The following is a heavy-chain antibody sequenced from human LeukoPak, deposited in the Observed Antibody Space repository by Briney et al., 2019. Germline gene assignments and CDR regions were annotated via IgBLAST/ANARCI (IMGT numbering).Heavy chain of an antibody. V-gene: IGHV3-11*01. CDR2: ISSSGSTI. CDR1: GGSISSYY. Sequence: PSETLSLTCTVSGGSISSYYWSWIRQAPGKGLEWVSYISSSGSTIYYADSVKGRFTISRDNAKNSLYLQMNSLRAEDTAVYYCASRDFWSGYSYYYGMDVWGQGTTVTVSS. J-gene: IGHJ6*02. CDR3: ASRDFWSGYSYYYGMDV. D-gene: IGHD3-3*01.